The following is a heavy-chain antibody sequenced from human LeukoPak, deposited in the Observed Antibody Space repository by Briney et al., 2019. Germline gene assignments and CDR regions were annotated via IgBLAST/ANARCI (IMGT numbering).Heavy chain of an antibody. D-gene: IGHD1-26*01. CDR2: INQYGSAK. Sequence: GGSLRLSCAASGITFSTYWMNWVRQAPGKGLEWVANINQYGSAKYYVDSVKGRFTISRDNAKNSLYLQMNSLRAEDTAVYYCARDPDQIVGANFDYWGQGTLVTVSS. CDR3: ARDPDQIVGANFDY. J-gene: IGHJ4*02. CDR1: GITFSTYW. V-gene: IGHV3-7*01.